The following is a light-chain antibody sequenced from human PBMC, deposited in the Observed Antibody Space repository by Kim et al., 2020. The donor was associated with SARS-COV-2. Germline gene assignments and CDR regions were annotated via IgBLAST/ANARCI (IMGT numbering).Light chain of an antibody. Sequence: SSELTQDPAVSVALGQTVRITCQGDSLRIYYASWYQQKPGQAPVVVIYGRNDRPSGIPDRFSGSSSGNTASLTITGAQAEDEADYYCHSRDSSDNHLVFG. CDR1: SLRIYY. J-gene: IGLJ3*02. CDR2: GRN. V-gene: IGLV3-19*01. CDR3: HSRDSSDNHLV.